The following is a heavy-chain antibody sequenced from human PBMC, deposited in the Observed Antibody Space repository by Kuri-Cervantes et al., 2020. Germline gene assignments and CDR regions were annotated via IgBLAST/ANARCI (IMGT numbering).Heavy chain of an antibody. J-gene: IGHJ6*02. V-gene: IGHV3-20*04. Sequence: GESLKISCAASGFTFDDYGMSWVRQAPGKGLEWVSGINWNGGSTGYADSVKGRFTISRDNAKNSLYLQMNSLRAEDTAVYYCARVGNYYYYGMDVWGQGTTVTVSS. D-gene: IGHD3-10*01. CDR2: INWNGGST. CDR3: ARVGNYYYYGMDV. CDR1: GFTFDDYG.